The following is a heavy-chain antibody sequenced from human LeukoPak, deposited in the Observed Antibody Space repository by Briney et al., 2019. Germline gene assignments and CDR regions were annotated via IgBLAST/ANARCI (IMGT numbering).Heavy chain of an antibody. Sequence: PGGSLRLSCAASGFTFSSYGMHWVRQAPGKGLEWVAVISYDGSNKYYADSVKGRFTISRDNSKNTLYLQMNSLRAEDTAVYYCAKDDCSGGSCYLTDYWGQGTLVTVSS. CDR1: GFTFSSYG. CDR2: ISYDGSNK. J-gene: IGHJ4*02. CDR3: AKDDCSGGSCYLTDY. V-gene: IGHV3-30*18. D-gene: IGHD2-15*01.